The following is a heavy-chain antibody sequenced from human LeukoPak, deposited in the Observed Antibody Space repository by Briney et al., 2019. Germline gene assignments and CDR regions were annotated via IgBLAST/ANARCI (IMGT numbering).Heavy chain of an antibody. D-gene: IGHD6-13*01. CDR2: ISYDGSNK. CDR3: ARTAANDY. V-gene: IGHV3-30*04. CDR1: GFTFSNYA. J-gene: IGHJ4*02. Sequence: PGGSLRLSCAASGFTFSNYAMHWVRQAPGKGLEWVTFISYDGSNKYYAASVKGRFTISRDNSKNTLYLQMNSLRAEDTAIYYCARTAANDYWGQGTLVTVSS.